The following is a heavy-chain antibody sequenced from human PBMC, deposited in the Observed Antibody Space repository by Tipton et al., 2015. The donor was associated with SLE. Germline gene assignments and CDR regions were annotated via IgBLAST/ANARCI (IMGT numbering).Heavy chain of an antibody. D-gene: IGHD5-12*01. CDR3: ATSGYDSLSWFDP. CDR1: GGSISNYY. J-gene: IGHJ5*02. CDR2: VHSSGST. Sequence: LRLSCTVSGGSISNYYWSWIRQPPGERLEWIGHVHSSGSTHYNPSLKSRVTISLDTSKSQVSLRMTPVTTTDAAMYYCATSGYDSLSWFDPWGQGTPVTVSS. V-gene: IGHV4-59*13.